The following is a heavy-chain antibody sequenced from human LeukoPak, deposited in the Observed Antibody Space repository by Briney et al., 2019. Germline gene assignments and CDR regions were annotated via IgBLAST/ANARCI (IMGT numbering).Heavy chain of an antibody. CDR3: ARAGWIITSGIDY. Sequence: SETLSLTCGVSCYSISRGYYWAWIRQPPGKGLEWIGTIYHTGSTYYTPSLGSRVTISVDTSKNEFSLNLNSVTAADTAVYYCARAGWIITSGIDYWGQGALVTVSS. J-gene: IGHJ4*02. CDR2: IYHTGST. D-gene: IGHD3-10*01. CDR1: CYSISRGYY. V-gene: IGHV4-38-2*01.